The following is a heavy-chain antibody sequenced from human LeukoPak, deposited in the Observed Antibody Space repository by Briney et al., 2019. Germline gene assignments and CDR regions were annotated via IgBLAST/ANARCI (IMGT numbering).Heavy chain of an antibody. CDR3: ARGRYSSWYNWFDP. V-gene: IGHV4-34*01. J-gene: IGHJ5*02. D-gene: IGHD6-13*01. CDR1: GGSFSGYY. Sequence: PSETLSLTCAVYGGSFSGYYWSWIRQPPGKGLEWIGEINHSGSTNYNPSLKSRVTISVDTSKNQFSLKLSSVTAADTAVYYCARGRYSSWYNWFDPWGQGTLVTVSS. CDR2: INHSGST.